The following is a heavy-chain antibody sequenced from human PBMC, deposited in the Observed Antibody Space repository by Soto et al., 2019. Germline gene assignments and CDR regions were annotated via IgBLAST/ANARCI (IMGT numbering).Heavy chain of an antibody. CDR2: IFPGDSDT. J-gene: IGHJ3*02. Sequence: EVQLVQFGAEAKKPGESLRISCKGSGYNFANFWIGWVRQMPGKGLEWMGMIFPGDSDTKNSPSLEGQITMSVDKSDSSAYLQWRSLKASDTAIYYCAAGYSTGLDAFDIWGQGTMVTVSS. CDR1: GYNFANFW. V-gene: IGHV5-51*01. CDR3: AAGYSTGLDAFDI. D-gene: IGHD2-8*02.